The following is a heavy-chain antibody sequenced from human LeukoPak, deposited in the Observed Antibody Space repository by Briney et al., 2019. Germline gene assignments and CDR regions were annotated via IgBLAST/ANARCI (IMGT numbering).Heavy chain of an antibody. CDR3: ARDSGSYYEYYFDY. J-gene: IGHJ4*02. D-gene: IGHD1-26*01. Sequence: GGSLRLSCAASGFTFSSYGMHWVRQAPGKGLEWVTFIRYDGSNTYYADSVKGRFTISRDNSKNTLYLQMNSLRAEDTAVYYCARDSGSYYEYYFDYWGQGTLVTVSS. CDR1: GFTFSSYG. V-gene: IGHV3-30*02. CDR2: IRYDGSNT.